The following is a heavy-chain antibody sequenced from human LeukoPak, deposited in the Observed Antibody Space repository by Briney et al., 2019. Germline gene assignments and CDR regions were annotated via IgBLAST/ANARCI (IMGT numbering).Heavy chain of an antibody. CDR2: ISAYNGNT. Sequence: ASAKVSCKASGYTFTSYGISWVRQAPGQGLEWTGWISAYNGNTNYAQKLQGRVTMTTDTSTSTAYMELRSLRSDDTAVYYCARARYFDWSKNWFDPWGQGTLVTVSS. CDR1: GYTFTSYG. J-gene: IGHJ5*02. D-gene: IGHD3-9*01. CDR3: ARARYFDWSKNWFDP. V-gene: IGHV1-18*01.